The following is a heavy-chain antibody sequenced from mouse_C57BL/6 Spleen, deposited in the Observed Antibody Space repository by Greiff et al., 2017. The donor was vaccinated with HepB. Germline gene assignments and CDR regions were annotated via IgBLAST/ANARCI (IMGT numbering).Heavy chain of an antibody. D-gene: IGHD1-1*01. Sequence: QVQLQQPGAELVKPGASVKLSCKASGYTFTSYWMHWVKQRPGRGLEWIGRIDPNSGGTNYNEKFKSKATLTVDKPSSTAYMPLSSLTSEDSAVYDCARRGYYYGSSYSDYWGTGTTLTVSS. CDR2: IDPNSGGT. CDR3: ARRGYYYGSSYSDY. V-gene: IGHV1-72*01. J-gene: IGHJ2*01. CDR1: GYTFTSYW.